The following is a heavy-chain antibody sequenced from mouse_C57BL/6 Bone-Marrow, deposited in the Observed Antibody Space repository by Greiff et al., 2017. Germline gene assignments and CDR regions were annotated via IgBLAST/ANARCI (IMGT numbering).Heavy chain of an antibody. D-gene: IGHD1-1*01. V-gene: IGHV1-15*01. CDR3: TRSPITPVVAMDAMDY. CDR1: GYTFTDYE. CDR2: IDPETGGT. J-gene: IGHJ4*01. Sequence: VKLMESGAELVRPGASVTLSCKASGYTFTDYEMHWVKQTPVHGLEWIGAIDPETGGTAYNQKFKGKAILTADKSSSTAYMELRSLTSEDSAVYYCTRSPITPVVAMDAMDYWGQGTSVTVSS.